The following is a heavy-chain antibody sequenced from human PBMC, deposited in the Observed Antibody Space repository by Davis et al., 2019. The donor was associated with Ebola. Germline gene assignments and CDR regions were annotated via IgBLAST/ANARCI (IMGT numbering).Heavy chain of an antibody. D-gene: IGHD6-25*01. CDR2: IKQDGSEK. Sequence: GESLKISCAASGFSFSSYWMSWVRQAPGKGLEWVANIKQDGSEKYYVDSVEGRFTISRGNAKNSLYLQMNSLRAEDTAVYYCTSSGNYGDYWGQGTLVTVSS. J-gene: IGHJ4*02. V-gene: IGHV3-7*01. CDR3: TSSGNYGDY. CDR1: GFSFSSYW.